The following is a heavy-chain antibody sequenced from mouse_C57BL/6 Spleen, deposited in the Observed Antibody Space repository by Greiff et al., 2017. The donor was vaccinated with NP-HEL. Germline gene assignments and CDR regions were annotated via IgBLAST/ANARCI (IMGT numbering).Heavy chain of an antibody. D-gene: IGHD1-1*01. CDR2: ISSGGSYT. Sequence: DVKLVESGGDLVKPGGSLKLSCAASGFTFSSYGMSWVRQTPDKRLEWVATISSGGSYTYYPDSVKGRFTISRDNAKNTLYLQMSSMKSEDTAMYYCARHGYYYGSSLYYYAMDYWGQGTSVTVSS. V-gene: IGHV5-6*02. CDR1: GFTFSSYG. J-gene: IGHJ4*01. CDR3: ARHGYYYGSSLYYYAMDY.